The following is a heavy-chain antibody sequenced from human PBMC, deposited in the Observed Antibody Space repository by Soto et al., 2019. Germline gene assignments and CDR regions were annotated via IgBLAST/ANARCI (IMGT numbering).Heavy chain of an antibody. J-gene: IGHJ3*02. CDR1: GGSISIGGYY. CDR3: ERASRDYYDSSAERGDAFDI. CDR2: IYYSGST. Sequence: PSETLSLTCTVSGGSISIGGYYLSWIRQHPGKGLEWIGYIYYSGSTYYNPSLKSRVTISVDTSKNQFSLKLSSVTAAETAVYYCERASRDYYDSSAERGDAFDIWGHGTMVTV. D-gene: IGHD3-22*01. V-gene: IGHV4-31*03.